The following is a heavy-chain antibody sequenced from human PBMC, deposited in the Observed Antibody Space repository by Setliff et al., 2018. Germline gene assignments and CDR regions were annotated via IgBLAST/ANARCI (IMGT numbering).Heavy chain of an antibody. V-gene: IGHV1-69*13. CDR2: IIPIFGTA. CDR3: AIPSSGNFYFDY. CDR1: GGTFSSYA. Sequence: GASVKVSCKASGGTFSSYAITWVRQAPGQGLEWMGGIIPIFGTAKYAQKFQGRVTITADQSTRTAYMELSSLRSEDTAVYYCAIPSSGNFYFDYWGHGSLVTVSS. J-gene: IGHJ4*01. D-gene: IGHD1-26*01.